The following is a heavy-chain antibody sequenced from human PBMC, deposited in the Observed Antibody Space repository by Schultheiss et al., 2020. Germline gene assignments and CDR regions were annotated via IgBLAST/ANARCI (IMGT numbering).Heavy chain of an antibody. CDR2: INHSGST. CDR3: ARHDYYYGSGRL. Sequence: SETLSLTCTVSGGSISSSSYYWGWIRQPPGKGLEWIGEINHSGSTYYNPSLKSRVTISVDTSKNQFSLKLSSVTAADTAVYYCARHDYYYGSGRLWGQGTLVTVSS. CDR1: GGSISSSSYY. D-gene: IGHD3-10*01. J-gene: IGHJ4*02. V-gene: IGHV4-39*01.